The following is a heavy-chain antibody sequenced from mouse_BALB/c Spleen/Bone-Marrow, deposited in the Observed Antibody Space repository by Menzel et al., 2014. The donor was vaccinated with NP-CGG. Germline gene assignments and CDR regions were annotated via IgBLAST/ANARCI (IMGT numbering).Heavy chain of an antibody. CDR2: IYPGDDDT. CDR3: ARGGISIDY. Sequence: VQLQQSGAGLVRPGSSVKISCKASGYAFSIYWMNWVKQRPGQGLEWIGQIYPGDDDTDYNGKFKGKATLTADRSSSTAYMQLNSLTSEDSAVYFCARGGISIDYWGQGTTLTVSS. CDR1: GYAFSIYW. V-gene: IGHV1-80*01. J-gene: IGHJ2*01.